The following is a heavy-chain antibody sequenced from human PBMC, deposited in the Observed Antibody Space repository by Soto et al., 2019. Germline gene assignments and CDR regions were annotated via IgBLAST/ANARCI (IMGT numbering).Heavy chain of an antibody. CDR1: GFTFSSYA. V-gene: IGHV3-23*01. J-gene: IGHJ3*02. D-gene: IGHD2-2*01. Sequence: GGSLRLSCAASGFTFSSYAMSWVRQAPGKGLEWVSAISGSGTGTYYADSVKGRFTVSRDNSKSTLFLQMNSLRAEDTAVFYCARCSSTSCYSDAFDIWGQGTMVTVSS. CDR2: ISGSGTGT. CDR3: ARCSSTSCYSDAFDI.